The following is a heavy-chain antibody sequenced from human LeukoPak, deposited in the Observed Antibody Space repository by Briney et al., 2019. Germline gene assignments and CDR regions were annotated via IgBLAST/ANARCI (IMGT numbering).Heavy chain of an antibody. CDR1: GGFISSGSYY. Sequence: SETLSLTCTVSGGFISSGSYYWGWIRQPPGKGLEWIGNIYYSGSTYYSPSLKSRVTISVDTSKNQFSLKLSSVTAADTAMYYCARLPYSNHYFFDNWGQGSLVTVSS. CDR2: IYYSGST. J-gene: IGHJ4*02. D-gene: IGHD6-13*01. CDR3: ARLPYSNHYFFDN. V-gene: IGHV4-39*07.